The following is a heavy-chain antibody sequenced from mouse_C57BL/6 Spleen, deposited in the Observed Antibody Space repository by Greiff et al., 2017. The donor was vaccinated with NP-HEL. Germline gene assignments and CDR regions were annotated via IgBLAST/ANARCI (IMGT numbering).Heavy chain of an antibody. J-gene: IGHJ4*01. V-gene: IGHV1-69*01. CDR3: ARDSNHAMDY. Sequence: QVQLQQPGAELVMPGASVKLSCKASGYTFTSYWMHWVKQRPGQGLEWIGEIDPSDSYTNYNQKFKGKSTLTVDKSSSTAYMQLSSLTSEDSAVYYCARDSNHAMDYWGQGTSVTVSS. CDR1: GYTFTSYW. D-gene: IGHD2-5*01. CDR2: IDPSDSYT.